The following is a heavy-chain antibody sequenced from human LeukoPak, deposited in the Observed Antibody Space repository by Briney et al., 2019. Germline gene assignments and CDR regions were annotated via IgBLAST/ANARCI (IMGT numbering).Heavy chain of an antibody. CDR1: GYTFTSYG. V-gene: IGHV1-69*04. CDR3: ARDPYSGSYYDYYYGMDV. Sequence: GASVKVSCKASGYTFTSYGISWVRQAPGQGLEWMGRIIPILGIANYAQKFQGRVTITADKSTSTAYMELSSLRSEDTAVYYCARDPYSGSYYDYYYGMDVWGQGTTVTVSS. D-gene: IGHD1-26*01. J-gene: IGHJ6*02. CDR2: IIPILGIA.